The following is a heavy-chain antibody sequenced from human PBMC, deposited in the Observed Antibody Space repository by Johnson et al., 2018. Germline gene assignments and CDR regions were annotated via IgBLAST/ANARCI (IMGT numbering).Heavy chain of an antibody. CDR3: AKDPILEWSGPHYYMDV. V-gene: IGHV3-30*18. J-gene: IGHJ6*03. Sequence: QVQLVESGGGVVPPGRSLRLSCAASGFTFSSYGMHWVRQAPGKGLAWVAVISYDGSDKSYADSVKGRFTISRDNAKKTLYLQMNSLRAEDTAVYYCAKDPILEWSGPHYYMDVWGKGTTVTVSS. D-gene: IGHD3-3*01. CDR1: GFTFSSYG. CDR2: ISYDGSDK.